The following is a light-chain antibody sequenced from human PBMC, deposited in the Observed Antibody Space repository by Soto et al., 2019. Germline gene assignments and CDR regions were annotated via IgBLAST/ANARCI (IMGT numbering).Light chain of an antibody. J-gene: IGKJ5*01. V-gene: IGKV1-27*01. CDR3: QKYNSAVYT. CDR1: QGISNY. CDR2: AAS. Sequence: DVQMTQSPSSLSASVGDRVSITCRASQGISNYVAWYQQKPGTPPKVLIYAASTLQSGVPSRFSGRGSGTDFTLTISSLQPEDVATYYCQKYNSAVYTFGQGTRLEIK.